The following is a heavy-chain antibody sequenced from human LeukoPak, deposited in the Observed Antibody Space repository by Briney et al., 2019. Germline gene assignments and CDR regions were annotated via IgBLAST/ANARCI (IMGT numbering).Heavy chain of an antibody. D-gene: IGHD6-19*01. J-gene: IGHJ4*02. CDR3: ARLVAVAGTKVYDY. V-gene: IGHV4-34*01. CDR2: INHSGST. CDR1: GGSFSGYY. Sequence: PSETLSLTCAVYGGSFSGYYWSWIRQPPGKGLEWIGEINHSGSTSYNPSLKSRVTISVDTSKNQFSLKLSSVTAADTAVYYCARLVAVAGTKVYDYWGQGTLVTVSS.